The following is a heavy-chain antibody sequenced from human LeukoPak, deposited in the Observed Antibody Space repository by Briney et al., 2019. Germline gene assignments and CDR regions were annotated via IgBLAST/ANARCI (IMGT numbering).Heavy chain of an antibody. Sequence: PGGSLGLSCAASGFTFSSYWMHWVRQAPGKGLVWVSRINSDGSSTSYADSVKGRFTISRDTAKNTVYLQMNSLRAEDTAVYYCARGGGYSYGLSDYWGQGALVTVSS. V-gene: IGHV3-74*01. D-gene: IGHD5-18*01. CDR2: INSDGSST. CDR3: ARGGGYSYGLSDY. J-gene: IGHJ4*02. CDR1: GFTFSSYW.